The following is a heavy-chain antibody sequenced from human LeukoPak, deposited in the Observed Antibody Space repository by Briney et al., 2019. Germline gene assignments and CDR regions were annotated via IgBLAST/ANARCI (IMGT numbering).Heavy chain of an antibody. CDR1: GYTFTSYG. CDR3: ARGASHYDFWSGYSNYYGMDV. D-gene: IGHD3-3*01. CDR2: ISAYNGNT. V-gene: IGHV1-18*01. Sequence: ASVKVSCKASGYTFTSYGISWVRQAPGQGLEWMGWISAYNGNTNYAQKLQGRVTMTTDTSTSTAYMELRSLRSDDTAVYYCARGASHYDFWSGYSNYYGMDVWGQVTTVTVSS. J-gene: IGHJ6*02.